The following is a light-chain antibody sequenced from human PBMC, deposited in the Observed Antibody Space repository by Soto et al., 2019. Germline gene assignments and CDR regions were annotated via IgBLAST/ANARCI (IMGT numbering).Light chain of an antibody. J-gene: IGKJ5*01. CDR2: DAS. CDR3: QQRNMWPPIT. Sequence: EIVLTQSPVTLSLSPGERATLSRRASQSVRTYLAWYQVKPGQAPRLLIYDASSRASGVPARFSGSGSGTDFTLTISSLEPEDFAVYYCQQRNMWPPITFGQGTRLDIK. V-gene: IGKV3-11*01. CDR1: QSVRTY.